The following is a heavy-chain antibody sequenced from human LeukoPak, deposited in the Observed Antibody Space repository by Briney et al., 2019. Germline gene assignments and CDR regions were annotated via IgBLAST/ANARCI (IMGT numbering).Heavy chain of an antibody. V-gene: IGHV4-34*01. Sequence: PSETLSLTCAVYGGSFIGYYWSWIRQPPGKGLEWNEEINHSGSTNYNPSLKSRVTISVDTSKNQFSLKLSSVTAADTAVYYCARGPPRYSSGWRDPYYYYYMDVWGKGTTVTVPS. CDR2: INHSGST. CDR1: GGSFIGYY. CDR3: ARGPPRYSSGWRDPYYYYYMDV. J-gene: IGHJ6*03. D-gene: IGHD6-19*01.